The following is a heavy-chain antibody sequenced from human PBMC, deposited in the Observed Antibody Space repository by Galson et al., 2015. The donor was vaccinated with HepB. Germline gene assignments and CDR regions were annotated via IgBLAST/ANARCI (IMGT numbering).Heavy chain of an antibody. CDR1: GYTFTSYD. Sequence: SVKVSCKASGYTFTSYDINWVRQATGQGLEWMGWMNPNSGNTGYAQKFQGRVTMTRNTSISTAYMELSSLRSEDTAVYYCARDLQIGGYYGSGRHNWFDPWGQGTLVTVSS. D-gene: IGHD3-10*01. CDR2: MNPNSGNT. V-gene: IGHV1-8*01. J-gene: IGHJ5*02. CDR3: ARDLQIGGYYGSGRHNWFDP.